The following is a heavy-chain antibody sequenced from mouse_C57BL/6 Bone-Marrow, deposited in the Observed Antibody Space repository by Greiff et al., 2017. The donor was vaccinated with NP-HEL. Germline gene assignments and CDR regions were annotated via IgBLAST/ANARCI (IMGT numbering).Heavy chain of an antibody. J-gene: IGHJ1*03. D-gene: IGHD1-1*01. V-gene: IGHV1-15*01. CDR2: IDPETGGT. CDR3: TRTEFITTVGATDV. CDR1: GYTFTDYD. Sequence: VQLQQSGAELVRPGASVTLSCKASGYTFTDYDMHWVKQTPVHGLEWIGAIDPETGGTAYNQKFKGKAILTADKSSSTAYMELRSLTSEDSAVYYCTRTEFITTVGATDVWGTGTTVTVSS.